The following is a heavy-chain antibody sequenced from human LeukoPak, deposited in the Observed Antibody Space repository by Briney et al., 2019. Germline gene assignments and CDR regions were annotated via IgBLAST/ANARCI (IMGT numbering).Heavy chain of an antibody. Sequence: GRSLRLSCAASGFTFSSYAMHWVRQAPGKGLEWVAVISYDGSNKYYADSVKGRFTISRDNSKNTLYLQMNSLRAEDTAVYYCAKDLGYCSSTSCYTYAFDIWGQGTMVTVSS. CDR1: GFTFSSYA. D-gene: IGHD2-2*02. CDR2: ISYDGSNK. J-gene: IGHJ3*02. V-gene: IGHV3-30-3*01. CDR3: AKDLGYCSSTSCYTYAFDI.